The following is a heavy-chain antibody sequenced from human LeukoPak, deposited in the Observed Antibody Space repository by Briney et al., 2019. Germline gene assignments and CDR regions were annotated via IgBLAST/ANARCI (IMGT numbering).Heavy chain of an antibody. D-gene: IGHD3-3*01. V-gene: IGHV3-7*01. Sequence: GGSLRLSCAASGFTFSNYWMAWVRQAPGKGLEWVADIKQDGSEKLYVNSVRGRFTISRDNAKMSLFLQMNSLRAEDTAVYYCARDNGVVHGVYYMDVWGKGTTVTVS. CDR2: IKQDGSEK. J-gene: IGHJ6*03. CDR3: ARDNGVVHGVYYMDV. CDR1: GFTFSNYW.